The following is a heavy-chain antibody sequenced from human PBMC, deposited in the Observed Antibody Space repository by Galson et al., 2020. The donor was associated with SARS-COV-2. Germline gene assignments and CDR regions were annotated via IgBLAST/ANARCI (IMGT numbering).Heavy chain of an antibody. J-gene: IGHJ4*02. Sequence: TGGSLRLSCAASGFTFDDYAMHWVRQSSGKGLEWVSGISWDSSTIGYADSVKGRFTISRDNAKNSLYLQMNSLRAEDTALYYCAKSRSDGLRFSRFDSWGQGTLVTVSS. V-gene: IGHV3-9*01. CDR3: AKSRSDGLRFSRFDS. CDR1: GFTFDDYA. CDR2: ISWDSSTI. D-gene: IGHD2-21*02.